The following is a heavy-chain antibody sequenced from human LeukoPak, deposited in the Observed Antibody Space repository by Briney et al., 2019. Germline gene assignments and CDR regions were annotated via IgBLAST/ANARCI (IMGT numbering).Heavy chain of an antibody. Sequence: GGSLRLSCAASGFTFSDYYMSWIRQAPGKGLEWVSYISSSGSTIYYADSVKGRFTISRDNAKNLLYLQMNSLRVEDTAVYFCARLSSWVFEIWGQGTMVTVSS. CDR2: ISSSGSTI. J-gene: IGHJ3*02. CDR1: GFTFSDYY. V-gene: IGHV3-11*04. D-gene: IGHD3-16*01. CDR3: ARLSSWVFEI.